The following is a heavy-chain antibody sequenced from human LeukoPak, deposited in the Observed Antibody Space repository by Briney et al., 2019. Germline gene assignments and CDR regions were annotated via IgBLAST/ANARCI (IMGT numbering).Heavy chain of an antibody. CDR3: ARVGTAEGTLEDY. J-gene: IGHJ4*02. CDR2: IKHDGSEK. Sequence: GGSLRLSCAASGFTFRSYWMSWVRQPPGKGLERVANIKHDGSEKYYVDSVKGRFTISRDNAMNSLYLQMNSLRAEDTAVYYCARVGTAEGTLEDYWGQGTLLTVSS. D-gene: IGHD6-13*01. V-gene: IGHV3-7*01. CDR1: GFTFRSYW.